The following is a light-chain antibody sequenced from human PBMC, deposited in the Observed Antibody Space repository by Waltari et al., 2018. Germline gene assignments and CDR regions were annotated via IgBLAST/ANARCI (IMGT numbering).Light chain of an antibody. J-gene: IGKJ1*01. CDR2: KAS. V-gene: IGKV1-5*03. CDR1: QSISTW. CDR3: QHYNSYWA. Sequence: IQMPQTPSTLSASVGDRVTITCRASQSISTWLAWYQQKPGKAPKVLSYKASSLESGVPSRFSGSGSGTEFTLTISSLQPDDFATYYCQHYNSYWAFGQGTKVEIK.